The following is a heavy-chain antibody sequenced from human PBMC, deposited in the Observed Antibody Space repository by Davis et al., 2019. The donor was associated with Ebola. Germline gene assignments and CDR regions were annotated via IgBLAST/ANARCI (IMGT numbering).Heavy chain of an antibody. D-gene: IGHD1-26*01. CDR1: GFTFNRFH. CDR2: INHSGST. V-gene: IGHV4-34*01. J-gene: IGHJ6*02. CDR3: ARRSWEPSRYYYYGMDV. Sequence: MPGGSLRLSCVTSGFTFNRFHMNWVRQVPGKGLEWIGEINHSGSTNYNPSLKSRVTISVDTSKNQFSLKLSSVTAADTAVYYCARRSWEPSRYYYYGMDVWGQGTTVTVSS.